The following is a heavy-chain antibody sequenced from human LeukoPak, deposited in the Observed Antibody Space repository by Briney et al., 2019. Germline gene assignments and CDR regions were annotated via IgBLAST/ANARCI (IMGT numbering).Heavy chain of an antibody. CDR3: AKEASGSGSKPIDC. V-gene: IGHV3-23*01. CDR1: GFTSSSYA. CDR2: ISGSGGST. D-gene: IGHD3-3*01. J-gene: IGHJ4*02. Sequence: PGGSLRLSCAASGFTSSSYAMSWVRQAPGKGLEWVSAISGSGGSTYYADAVKGRFTISRDNSKNTLYLQMNSLRAEDTAVYYCAKEASGSGSKPIDCWGQGTLVTVSS.